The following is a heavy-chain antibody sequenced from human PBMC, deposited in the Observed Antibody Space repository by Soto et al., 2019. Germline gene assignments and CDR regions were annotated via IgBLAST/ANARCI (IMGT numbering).Heavy chain of an antibody. Sequence: QVHLQESGPGLVKSSETLSLTCTVSGESITTSNWWSWVRQPPGGGLEWIGEIYHRGTTNYNPSLKSRATISLDKSKNQFFLKVKSVPAADTAMYYCTRGDAAVSGDLYWVEGILVSFSS. CDR1: GESITTSNW. V-gene: IGHV4-4*02. CDR2: IYHRGTT. CDR3: TRGDAAVSGDLY. D-gene: IGHD6-19*01. J-gene: IGHJ4*02.